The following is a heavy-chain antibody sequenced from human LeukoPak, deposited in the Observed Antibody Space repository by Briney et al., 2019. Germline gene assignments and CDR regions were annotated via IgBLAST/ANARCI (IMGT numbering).Heavy chain of an antibody. J-gene: IGHJ4*02. D-gene: IGHD5-18*01. Sequence: PGGSLRLSCAASGFXVSTNCITWVRQAPGKGLEWVSTIHSGGTTYYADSVMGRFTISRHNSRNTLYLQMNSLRAEDTAVYYCARVDTVMAYYFDLWGQGTMVTVSS. CDR3: ARVDTVMAYYFDL. V-gene: IGHV3-53*04. CDR2: IHSGGTT. CDR1: GFXVSTNC.